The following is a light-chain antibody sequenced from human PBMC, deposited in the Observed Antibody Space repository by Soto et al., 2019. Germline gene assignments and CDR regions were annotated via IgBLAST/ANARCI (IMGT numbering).Light chain of an antibody. V-gene: IGKV3-20*01. CDR1: QSVSSSY. CDR2: GAS. CDR3: QQYCSSPFT. J-gene: IGKJ3*01. Sequence: EIVLTQSPGTLSLSPGERATLSCRASQSVSSSYLAWYQQKPGQAPRLLIYGASSSATGIPDRFSGSGSGTDFPITISRLEPEDVAVYYWQQYCSSPFTFGRGTKVDIK.